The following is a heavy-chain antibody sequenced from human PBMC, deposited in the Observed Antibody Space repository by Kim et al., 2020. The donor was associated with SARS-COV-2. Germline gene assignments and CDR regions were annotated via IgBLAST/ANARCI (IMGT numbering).Heavy chain of an antibody. CDR3: ARGLSTPRYSSGWYSY. J-gene: IGHJ4*02. Sequence: SETLSLTCAVYGGSFSGYYWSWIRQPPGKGLEWIGEINHSGSTNYNPSLKSRVTISVDTSKNQFSLKLSSVTAADTAVYYCARGLSTPRYSSGWYSYWGQGTLVTVSS. V-gene: IGHV4-34*01. CDR1: GGSFSGYY. D-gene: IGHD6-19*01. CDR2: INHSGST.